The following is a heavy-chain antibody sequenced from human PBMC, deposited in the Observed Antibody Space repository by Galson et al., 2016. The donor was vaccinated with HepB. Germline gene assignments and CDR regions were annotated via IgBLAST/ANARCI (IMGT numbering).Heavy chain of an antibody. CDR1: GFPFSSYG. D-gene: IGHD1-1*01. CDR2: VWWDGTRD. J-gene: IGHJ6*02. V-gene: IGHV3-33*01. Sequence: LRLSCAASGFPFSSYGMHWVRQAPGKGLECVAVVWWDGTRDNYADSVKGRFTISRDNSKNTLYLQMNSLRGEDTAVYFCARDRGGTADYFGMDVWGQGTTVIVSS. CDR3: ARDRGGTADYFGMDV.